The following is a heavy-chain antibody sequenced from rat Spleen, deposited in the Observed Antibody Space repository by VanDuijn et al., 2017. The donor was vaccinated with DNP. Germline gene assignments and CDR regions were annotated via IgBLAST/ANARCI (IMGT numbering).Heavy chain of an antibody. CDR3: ARHGGLRALDWIAY. Sequence: EVQLVESGGGLVQPGRSLKLSCAASGFAFSTFPMAWVRQAPTKGLEWVASISTGGGNTYYRDSVKGRFIISRNNAKDTLYLQGDSLRSEDTATYYCARHGGLRALDWIAYWGHGVMVTVSS. J-gene: IGHJ2*01. CDR1: GFAFSTFP. D-gene: IGHD1-11*01. V-gene: IGHV5S13*01. CDR2: ISTGGGNT.